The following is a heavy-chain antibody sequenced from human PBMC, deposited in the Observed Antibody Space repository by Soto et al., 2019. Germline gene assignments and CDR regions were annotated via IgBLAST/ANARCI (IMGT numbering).Heavy chain of an antibody. CDR1: GYTFTSYD. Sequence: ASVKVSCKASGYTFTSYDINWVRQATGQGLEWMGWMNPNSGNTGYAQKFQGRVTMTRITSISTAYLELNSLRAEDTAVYYCAKDRGHAYYDILTGPSPDKDYWGQGTLVTVSS. D-gene: IGHD3-9*01. V-gene: IGHV1-8*01. J-gene: IGHJ4*02. CDR3: AKDRGHAYYDILTGPSPDKDY. CDR2: MNPNSGNT.